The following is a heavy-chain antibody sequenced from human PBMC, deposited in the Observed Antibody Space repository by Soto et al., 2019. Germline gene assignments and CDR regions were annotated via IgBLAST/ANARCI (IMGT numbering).Heavy chain of an antibody. CDR1: GFTFSHYA. D-gene: IGHD1-26*01. CDR3: ARDGSHNFDY. CDR2: MSYDGSNE. J-gene: IGHJ4*02. Sequence: QVQLVESGGGVVQPGRSLRLSCAASGFTFSHYAMHWVGQAPGKGLEWVALMSYDGSNEYYADSVKARFTISRDNSKNTLYLQMNSLRAEDTAVYYCARDGSHNFDYWGQGTLVTVSS. V-gene: IGHV3-30*03.